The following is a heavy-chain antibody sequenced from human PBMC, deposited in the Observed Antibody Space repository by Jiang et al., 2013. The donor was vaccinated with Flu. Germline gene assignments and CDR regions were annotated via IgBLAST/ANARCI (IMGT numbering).Heavy chain of an antibody. CDR1: GGSISSSSYY. CDR2: IYYSGST. D-gene: IGHD4-23*01. Sequence: GPGLVKPSETLSLTCTVSGGSISSSSYYWGWIRQPPGKGLEWIGSIYYSGSTYYNPSLKSRVTISVDTSKNQFSLKLSSVTAADTAVYYCAGNRVDYGGNSDWWFDPWGQGTLVTVSS. J-gene: IGHJ5*02. V-gene: IGHV4-39*01. CDR3: AGNRVDYGGNSDWWFDP.